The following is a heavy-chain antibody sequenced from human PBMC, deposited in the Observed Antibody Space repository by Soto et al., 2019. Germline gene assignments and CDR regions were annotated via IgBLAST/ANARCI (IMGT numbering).Heavy chain of an antibody. CDR2: IKQDGSEK. D-gene: IGHD6-13*01. V-gene: IGHV3-7*05. J-gene: IGHJ6*02. CDR1: GFTFSSYW. CDR3: ARDSSSWYRPLYYGMDV. Sequence: GGSLRLSCAASGFTFSSYWMSWVRQAPGKGLEWVANIKQDGSEKYYVDPVKGRFTISRDNAKNSLYLQMNSLRAEDTAVYYCARDSSSWYRPLYYGMDVWGQGTTVTVSS.